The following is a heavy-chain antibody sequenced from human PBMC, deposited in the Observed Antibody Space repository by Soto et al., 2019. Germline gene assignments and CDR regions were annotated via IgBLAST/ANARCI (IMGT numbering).Heavy chain of an antibody. Sequence: ASVKVSCKASGYTFTSYGISWVRQAPGQGLEWMGWISAYNGNTNYAQKLQGRVTMTTDTSTSTAYMELRSLRSDDTAVYYCARDAPRPPKYYYDSSGFLNFDYWGQGTLVTVSS. CDR2: ISAYNGNT. J-gene: IGHJ4*02. CDR3: ARDAPRPPKYYYDSSGFLNFDY. CDR1: GYTFTSYG. D-gene: IGHD3-22*01. V-gene: IGHV1-18*01.